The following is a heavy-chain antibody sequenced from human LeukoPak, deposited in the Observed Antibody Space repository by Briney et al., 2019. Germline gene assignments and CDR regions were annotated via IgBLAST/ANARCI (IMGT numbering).Heavy chain of an antibody. D-gene: IGHD3-22*01. V-gene: IGHV1-46*01. CDR3: ARDRLSYYYDSSGFGSY. Sequence: ASVKVSCKASGYTFTSYYMHWVRQAPGQGLEWMGIINPSGGSTSYAQKFQGRVTMTRDTSTSTVYTELSSLRSEDTAVYYCARDRLSYYYDSSGFGSYWGQGTLVTVSS. CDR1: GYTFTSYY. J-gene: IGHJ4*02. CDR2: INPSGGST.